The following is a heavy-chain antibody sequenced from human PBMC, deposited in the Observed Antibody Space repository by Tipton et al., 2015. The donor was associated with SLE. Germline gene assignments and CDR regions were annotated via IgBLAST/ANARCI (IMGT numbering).Heavy chain of an antibody. CDR3: ARDYGRSYYDPPPGAFDI. CDR1: GFTFSSYW. V-gene: IGHV3-7*03. CDR2: IKQDGSEK. Sequence: GSLRLSCAASGFTFSSYWMSWVRQAPGKGLEWVANIKQDGSEKYYVDSVKGRFTISRDNAKNSLYLQMNSLRAEDTAVYYCARDYGRSYYDPPPGAFDIWGQGTMVTVSS. J-gene: IGHJ3*02. D-gene: IGHD3-3*01.